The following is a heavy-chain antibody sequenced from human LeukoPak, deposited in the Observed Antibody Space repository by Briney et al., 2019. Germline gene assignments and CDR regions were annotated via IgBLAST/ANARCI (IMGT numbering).Heavy chain of an antibody. Sequence: KAGGSLRLFCAASGFTFSDYYMSWIRQAPGKGLEWIGYIYYSGTTYYNPSLKSRVTMSVDTSTNQLSLKLSSVTAADTAVYYCARRYSSGWYNYWGQGTLVTVSS. CDR2: IYYSGTT. J-gene: IGHJ4*02. D-gene: IGHD6-19*01. CDR3: ARRYSSGWYNY. V-gene: IGHV4-59*06. CDR1: GFTFSDYY.